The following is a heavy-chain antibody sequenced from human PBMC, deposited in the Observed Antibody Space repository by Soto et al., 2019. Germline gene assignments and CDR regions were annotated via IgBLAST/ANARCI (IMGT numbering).Heavy chain of an antibody. CDR2: VSGNGGST. V-gene: IGHV3-23*01. D-gene: IGHD6-6*01. J-gene: IGHJ4*02. Sequence: EVQLLDSGGGLVQPGGSLRLSCAASGFTFSSYAMSWVRQAPGKGLEWVSTVSGNGGSTYYADSVKGRFSISRDNSNNALYLKMNSLRAEDTALYYCAKRRSSAFPSSFDYWGQGTLVTVSS. CDR3: AKRRSSAFPSSFDY. CDR1: GFTFSSYA.